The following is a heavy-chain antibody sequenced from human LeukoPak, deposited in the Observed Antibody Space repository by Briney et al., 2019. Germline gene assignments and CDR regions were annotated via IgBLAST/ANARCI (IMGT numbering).Heavy chain of an antibody. CDR2: ISYDGSNK. V-gene: IGHV3-30*18. D-gene: IGHD3-10*01. CDR1: GFTFSSYG. CDR3: ANARSGALDY. J-gene: IGHJ4*02. Sequence: GGSLRLSCAASGFTFSSYGMHWVRQAPGKGLEWVAVISYDGSNKYYADSVKGRFTISRDISKNTLYLQMNSLRAEDTAVYYCANARSGALDYWGQGTLVTVSS.